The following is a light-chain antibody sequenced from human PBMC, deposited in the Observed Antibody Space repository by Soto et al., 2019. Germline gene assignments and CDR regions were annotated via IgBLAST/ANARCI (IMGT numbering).Light chain of an antibody. V-gene: IGLV2-14*01. CDR2: EVS. CDR3: SSYTTIKTVV. CDR1: SSDIGTYKY. J-gene: IGLJ7*01. Sequence: QSVLTQPASVSGSPGQSITISCTGTSSDIGTYKYVCWFQHHPGKAPKLIIFEVSNRPSGISDRFSGFKSANTAYLTISGVQPEDEADYHCSSYTTIKTVVFGGGTQLTVL.